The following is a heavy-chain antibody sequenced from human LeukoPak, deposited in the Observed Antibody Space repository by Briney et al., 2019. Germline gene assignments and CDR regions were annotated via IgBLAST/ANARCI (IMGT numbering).Heavy chain of an antibody. V-gene: IGHV4-34*01. CDR1: GGSLSGYY. CDR3: ARVPLRFLDPFDY. CDR2: INHSGSS. J-gene: IGHJ4*02. Sequence: SETLSLSCGVYGGSLSGYYWSWIRQSPGKGLEWIGEINHSGSSNYNPSLKSRVTMSVDMSKNQFSLKLRSVTAADTAVYYCARVPLRFLDPFDYWGQGTLVTVSS. D-gene: IGHD3-3*01.